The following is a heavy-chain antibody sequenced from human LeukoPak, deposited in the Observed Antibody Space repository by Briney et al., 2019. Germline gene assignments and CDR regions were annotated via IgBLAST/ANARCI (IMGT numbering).Heavy chain of an antibody. V-gene: IGHV3-11*04. CDR3: AELGITMIGGV. Sequence: GGSLRLSCAASGFTFSDYYINWIRQAPGQGLEWISYISHTSKTIYYTESVKGRFTISRDNTENSVYLHMNSLRAEDTAVYYCAELGITMIGGVWGKGTTVTISS. D-gene: IGHD3-10*02. J-gene: IGHJ6*04. CDR1: GFTFSDYY. CDR2: ISHTSKTI.